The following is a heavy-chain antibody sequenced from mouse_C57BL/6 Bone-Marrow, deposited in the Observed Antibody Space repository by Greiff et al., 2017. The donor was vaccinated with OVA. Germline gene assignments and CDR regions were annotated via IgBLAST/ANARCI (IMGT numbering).Heavy chain of an antibody. CDR2: IHPNSGST. V-gene: IGHV1-64*01. Sequence: VKLQQPGAELVKPGASVTLSCKASGYTFTSYWLHWVKQRPGQGLEWIGMIHPNSGSTNYNEKFKSKATLTVDKSSSTAYMQLSSLTSEDSAVYYCASGALRRWYFDVWGTGTTVTVAS. CDR3: ASGALRRWYFDV. D-gene: IGHD1-2*01. CDR1: GYTFTSYW. J-gene: IGHJ1*03.